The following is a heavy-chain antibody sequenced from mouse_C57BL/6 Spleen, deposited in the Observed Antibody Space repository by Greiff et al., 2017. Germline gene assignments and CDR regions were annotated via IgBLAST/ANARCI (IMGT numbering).Heavy chain of an antibody. J-gene: IGHJ2*01. CDR1: GYTFTSYW. V-gene: IGHV1-69*01. CDR3: ARDSSGQGYFDY. Sequence: QVQLQQPGAELVMPGASVKLSCKASGYTFTSYWMHWVKQRPGQGLEWIGEIDPSDSYTNYNQQFKGKSTLTVAKSSSTAYMQLSSLTSEDSAVYYCARDSSGQGYFDYWGQGTTLTVSS. D-gene: IGHD3-2*02. CDR2: IDPSDSYT.